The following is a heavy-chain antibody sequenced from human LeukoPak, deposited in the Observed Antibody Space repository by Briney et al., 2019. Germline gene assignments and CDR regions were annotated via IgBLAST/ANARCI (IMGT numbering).Heavy chain of an antibody. V-gene: IGHV3-48*04. CDR1: GFTFSSYS. CDR2: ISSSSSTI. J-gene: IGHJ4*02. CDR3: ARQLYSIGWGYFDY. Sequence: GGSLRLSCAASGFTFSSYSMNWVRQAPGKGLEWVSYISSSSSTIYYADSVKGRFTISRDNAKNSLYLQMNSLRAEDTAVYYCARQLYSIGWGYFDYWGQGTLVTVSS. D-gene: IGHD6-19*01.